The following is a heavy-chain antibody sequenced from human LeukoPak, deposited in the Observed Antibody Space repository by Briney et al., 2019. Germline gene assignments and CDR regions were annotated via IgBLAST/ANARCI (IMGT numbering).Heavy chain of an antibody. V-gene: IGHV3-30*18. J-gene: IGHJ4*02. CDR2: ISYDGSNK. Sequence: GGSLRLSCAASGFTFSSYGMHWVRQAPGKGLEWVAVISYDGSNKYYADSVKGRFTISRDNSKNTQYLQMNSLRAEDTAVYYCAKAHVLRYFDWLLSYWGQGTLVTVSS. D-gene: IGHD3-9*01. CDR3: AKAHVLRYFDWLLSY. CDR1: GFTFSSYG.